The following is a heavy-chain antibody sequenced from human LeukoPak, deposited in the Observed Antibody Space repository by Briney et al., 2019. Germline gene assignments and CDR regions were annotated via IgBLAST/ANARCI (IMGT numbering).Heavy chain of an antibody. J-gene: IGHJ5*02. D-gene: IGHD3-10*01. CDR2: INPNSGGT. CDR3: AGTPRGTMVRGERRFDP. V-gene: IGHV1-2*02. Sequence: GASVKVSCKASGYTFTGYYMHWVRQAPGQGLEWMGWINPNSGGTNYAQKFQGRVTMTRDTSISTAYMELSRLRSDDTAVYYCAGTPRGTMVRGERRFDPWGQGTLVTVSS. CDR1: GYTFTGYY.